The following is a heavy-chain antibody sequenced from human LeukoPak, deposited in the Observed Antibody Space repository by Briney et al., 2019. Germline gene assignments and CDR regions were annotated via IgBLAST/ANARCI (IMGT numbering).Heavy chain of an antibody. CDR2: IYYSGST. V-gene: IGHV4-59*12. CDR3: ARVLILEWLITDY. J-gene: IGHJ4*02. CDR1: GGSISSYY. Sequence: SETLSLTCTVSGGSISSYYWSWIRQPPGKGLEWIGYIYYSGSTNYNPSLKSRVTISVDTSKNQFSLKLSSVTAADTAVYYCARVLILEWLITDYWGQGTLVTVSS. D-gene: IGHD3-3*01.